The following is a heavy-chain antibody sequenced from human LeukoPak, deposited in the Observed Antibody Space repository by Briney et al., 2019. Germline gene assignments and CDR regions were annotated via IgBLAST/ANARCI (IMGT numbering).Heavy chain of an antibody. CDR1: GFTFSGSA. J-gene: IGHJ6*02. Sequence: GGSLRLSCAASGFTFSGSAMRWVRQASGKGLEWVGRIRSRTNTYATAYAASVKGRFTISRDDSKNTAYLQMNSLKTEDTAVYYCTRGSQSDYYYGMDVWGQGTTVTVSS. V-gene: IGHV3-73*01. CDR2: IRSRTNTYAT. CDR3: TRGSQSDYYYGMDV.